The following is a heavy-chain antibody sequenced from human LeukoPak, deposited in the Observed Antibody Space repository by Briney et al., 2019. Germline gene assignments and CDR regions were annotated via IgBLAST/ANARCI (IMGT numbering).Heavy chain of an antibody. CDR3: ARVWWDTAMETRYNWFDP. CDR2: INAGNGNT. Sequence: ASVKVSCKASGYTFTSYAMHWVRQAPGQRLEWMGWINAGNGNTKYSQKFQGRVTITRDTSASTAYMELSSLRSEDTAVYYCARVWWDTAMETRYNWFDPWGQGTLVTVSS. V-gene: IGHV1-3*01. D-gene: IGHD5-18*01. J-gene: IGHJ5*02. CDR1: GYTFTSYA.